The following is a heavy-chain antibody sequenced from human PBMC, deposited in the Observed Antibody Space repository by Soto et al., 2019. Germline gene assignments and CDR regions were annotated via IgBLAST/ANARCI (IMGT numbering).Heavy chain of an antibody. Sequence: ASVKVSCKASGYTFTSYAMHWVRQAPGQRLEWMGWINAGNGNTKYSQKFQGRVTITRDTSASTAYMELSSLRSDDTAVYYCARGGDYYGMDVWGQGTTVTVSS. J-gene: IGHJ6*02. CDR3: ARGGDYYGMDV. CDR1: GYTFTSYA. V-gene: IGHV1-3*01. CDR2: INAGNGNT.